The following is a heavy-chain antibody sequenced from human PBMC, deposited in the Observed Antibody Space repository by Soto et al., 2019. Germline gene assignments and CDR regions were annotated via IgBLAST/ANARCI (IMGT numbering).Heavy chain of an antibody. CDR3: ARSLFMVAPDNEPFDH. CDR1: GYTFTGYY. J-gene: IGHJ4*02. D-gene: IGHD5-12*01. CDR2: INPNSGGT. Sequence: ASVKVSCKASGYTFTGYYMHWVRQAPGQGLEWMGWINPNSGGTNYAQKFQGRVTMTRDTSISTAYMELNSLRADDTAMYFCARSLFMVAPDNEPFDHWGQGTLVTVSS. V-gene: IGHV1-2*02.